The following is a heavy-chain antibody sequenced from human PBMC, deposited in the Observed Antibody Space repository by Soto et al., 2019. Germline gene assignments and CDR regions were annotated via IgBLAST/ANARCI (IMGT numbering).Heavy chain of an antibody. CDR3: APYYFDSLDY. CDR1: GFTFSWYN. CDR2: ISSSSTYI. D-gene: IGHD3-22*01. Sequence: GGSLRLSCAASGFTFSWYNMNWVRQAPGKGLEWVSSISSSSTYIYYADSVKGRFAISRDNAKNSLYLQMNSLRAEDTAVYYCAPYYFDSLDYWGQGTLVTV. V-gene: IGHV3-21*01. J-gene: IGHJ4*02.